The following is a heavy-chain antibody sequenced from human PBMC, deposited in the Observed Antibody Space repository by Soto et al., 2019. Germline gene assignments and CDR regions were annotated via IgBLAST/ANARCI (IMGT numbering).Heavy chain of an antibody. CDR3: ARDRVESGYPEYFQH. V-gene: IGHV3-53*01. Sequence: GGSLRLSCAASGGTVISNYMSWVRQATGKGLEWVSVIYSGGSTYYADSVKGRFTISRDNSKNTLYLQMNSLRAEDTAVYYCARDRVESGYPEYFQHWGQGTLVTVSS. CDR1: GGTVISNY. J-gene: IGHJ1*01. D-gene: IGHD3-22*01. CDR2: IYSGGST.